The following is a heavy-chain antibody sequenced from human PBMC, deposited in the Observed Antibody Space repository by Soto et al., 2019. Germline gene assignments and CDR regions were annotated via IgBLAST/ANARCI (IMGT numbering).Heavy chain of an antibody. V-gene: IGHV1-69*01. Sequence: QVQLVQSGAEVKKPGSSVKVSCKASGGTFSSYAISWVRQAPGQGLEWMGGIIPIFGTANYAQKFQGRVTITADESTSTADRELSSLRSEDTAVYYCAREGVAIGDGYNYFDYWGQGALVTVSS. CDR1: GGTFSSYA. CDR3: AREGVAIGDGYNYFDY. D-gene: IGHD5-12*01. J-gene: IGHJ4*02. CDR2: IIPIFGTA.